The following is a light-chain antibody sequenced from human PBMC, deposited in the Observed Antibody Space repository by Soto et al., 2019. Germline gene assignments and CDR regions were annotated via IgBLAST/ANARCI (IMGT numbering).Light chain of an antibody. V-gene: IGKV1-12*01. CDR3: QQGSSFPWT. CDR1: QDIDSG. Sequence: DIQVTQSPSSVCASVGDRVTITCRASQDIDSGLAWYQQKPGKAPKLLIYAASGLQSGVPSRFSGSGSGTDFTFTISSLQPEDFATDYCQQGSSFPWTFGQGTKVEIK. J-gene: IGKJ1*01. CDR2: AAS.